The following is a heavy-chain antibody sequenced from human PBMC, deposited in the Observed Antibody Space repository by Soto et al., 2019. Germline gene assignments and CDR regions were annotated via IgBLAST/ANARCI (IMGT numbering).Heavy chain of an antibody. V-gene: IGHV1-18*01. CDR1: GYTFTSYG. J-gene: IGHJ5*02. Sequence: ASVKVSCKASGYTFTSYGISWVRQAPGQGLEWMGWISAYNGNTNYAQKLQGRVTMTTDTSTSTAYMELRSLRSDDTAVYYCARDSITMIVVVPYTWFDPWGQGTLVTV. D-gene: IGHD3-22*01. CDR3: ARDSITMIVVVPYTWFDP. CDR2: ISAYNGNT.